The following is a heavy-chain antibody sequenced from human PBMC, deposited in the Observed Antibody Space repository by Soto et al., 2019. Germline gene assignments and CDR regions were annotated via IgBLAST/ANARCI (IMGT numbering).Heavy chain of an antibody. J-gene: IGHJ4*02. D-gene: IGHD3-10*01. CDR1: GDSVSSNSAA. Sequence: SQTLSRTCAISGDSVSSNSAAWNWIRQSPSRGLEWLGRTYYNSKWYTDYAESVKSRMTINVDTSKNHFSLNLKSVTPADTALYFRAANLYVSVSYYSSFDDSSRGTLVTLSS. CDR3: AANLYVSVSYYSSFDD. CDR2: TYYNSKWYT. V-gene: IGHV6-1*01.